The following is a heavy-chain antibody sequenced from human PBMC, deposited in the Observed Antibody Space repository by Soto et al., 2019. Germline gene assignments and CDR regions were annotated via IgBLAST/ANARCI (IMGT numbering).Heavy chain of an antibody. J-gene: IGHJ4*02. CDR2: IYPGDSDT. CDR3: ARPYCGGDCYPHDYFDY. Sequence: GESLKISCKGSGYSFTNYWIGWVRQMPGKGLEWMGIIYPGDSDTRYSPSFQGQVTISADKSISTAFLQWSSLKASDTAMYYCARPYCGGDCYPHDYFDYWGQGTLVTVSS. CDR1: GYSFTNYW. V-gene: IGHV5-51*01. D-gene: IGHD2-21*02.